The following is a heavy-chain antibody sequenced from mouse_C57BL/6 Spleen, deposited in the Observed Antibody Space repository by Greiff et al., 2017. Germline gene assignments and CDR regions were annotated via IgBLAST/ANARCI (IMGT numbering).Heavy chain of an antibody. Sequence: EVKLQESGAELVRPGASVKLSCTASGFNIKDYYMHWVKQRPEQGLEWIGRIDPEDGDTEYAPKFQGKATMTADTSSNTAYLQLSSLTSEDTAVYYCTTPIITTVVADYWGQGTTLTVSS. J-gene: IGHJ2*01. V-gene: IGHV14-1*01. CDR1: GFNIKDYY. CDR2: IDPEDGDT. D-gene: IGHD1-1*01. CDR3: TTPIITTVVADY.